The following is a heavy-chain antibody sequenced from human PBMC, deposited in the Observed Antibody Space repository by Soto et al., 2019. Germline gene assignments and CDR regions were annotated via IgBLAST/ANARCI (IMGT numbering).Heavy chain of an antibody. V-gene: IGHV3-23*01. CDR1: GITFINHA. CDR2: VSEIGDVT. D-gene: IGHD1-1*01. Sequence: GGSLRLSCVASGITFINHAMTWVRQAPGKGLEWVSGVSEIGDVTYYADSVKGRFTISRDNSKNTLYLQLTNLKVEDTAVYYCVPGSSGTRGEDSWGPGALVTVSS. CDR3: VPGSSGTRGEDS. J-gene: IGHJ4*02.